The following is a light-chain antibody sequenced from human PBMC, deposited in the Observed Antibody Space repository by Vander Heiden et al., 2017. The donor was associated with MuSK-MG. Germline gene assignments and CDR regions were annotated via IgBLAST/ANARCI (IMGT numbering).Light chain of an antibody. J-gene: IGLJ2*01. CDR3: CSYAGSYTFRV. Sequence: HSALSQPRSVSGSPGPSVPISCTRTSSDVGGYNDVSWYRQRPGKAPNLMIYDVSKRHSGVPDRFSGAKSGSTAALTSSGLQAEDDADYYCCSYAGSYTFRVFGGGTKLTVL. CDR1: SSDVGGYND. CDR2: DVS. V-gene: IGLV2-11*01.